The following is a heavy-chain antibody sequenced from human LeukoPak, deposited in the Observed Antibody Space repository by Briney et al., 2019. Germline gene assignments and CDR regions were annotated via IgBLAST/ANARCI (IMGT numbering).Heavy chain of an antibody. J-gene: IGHJ6*02. D-gene: IGHD2/OR15-2a*01. CDR1: GFSFNSYT. V-gene: IGHV3-21*01. Sequence: GGSLRLSRLASGFSFNSYTMNWVREAPGKGLEWVSTISPVSSYTWYAESVKGRFTISRDNPKNSLYLQMDSLRAEDTAVYYCVRDVSRRIGMDVWGQGTTVTVSS. CDR2: ISPVSSYT. CDR3: VRDVSRRIGMDV.